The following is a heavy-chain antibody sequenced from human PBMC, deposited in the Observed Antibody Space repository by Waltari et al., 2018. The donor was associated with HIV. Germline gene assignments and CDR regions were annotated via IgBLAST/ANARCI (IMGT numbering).Heavy chain of an antibody. D-gene: IGHD3-22*01. CDR1: GFTFSSYW. J-gene: IGHJ4*02. CDR3: ASGGTRRLFQRPVDY. CDR2: KKSDGSST. V-gene: IGHV3-74*01. Sequence: EVQLVESGGGLVQPGGSLRLSCAASGFTFSSYWMHWVRQAPGKWLVWDSRKKSDGSSTRYADSVNGRFTISRDNAKNTLYLQMNSLRADDTAVYYCASGGTRRLFQRPVDYWGQGTLVTVSS.